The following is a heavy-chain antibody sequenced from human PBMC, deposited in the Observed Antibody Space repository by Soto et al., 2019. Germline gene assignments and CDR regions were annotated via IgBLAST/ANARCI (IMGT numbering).Heavy chain of an antibody. J-gene: IGHJ4*02. V-gene: IGHV3-15*01. CDR1: GFTFSNAW. CDR3: TTDGLDPTRSLTGFDY. CDR2: IKSKTDGGTT. Sequence: WGSLRLSCSASGFTFSNAWMSWLRQAPGKGLEWVGRIKSKTDGGTTDYAAPVKGRFTISRDDSKNTLYLQMNSLKTEDTAVYYCTTDGLDPTRSLTGFDYWGQGTLVTVSS. D-gene: IGHD3-9*01.